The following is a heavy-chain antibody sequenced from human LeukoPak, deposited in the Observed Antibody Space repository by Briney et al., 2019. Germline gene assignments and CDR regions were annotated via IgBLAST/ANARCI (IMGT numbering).Heavy chain of an antibody. CDR3: ARPYYYGSGYYASAFDV. D-gene: IGHD3-10*01. V-gene: IGHV2-5*02. J-gene: IGHJ3*01. Sequence: SGPTLVNPTQTLTLTCIFSGFSLRTSGVGVAWIRQPPGKALGWLAVIFWDDDKRYRPSLKSRLTITKDTSKNQVVLTMTNMDPVDTATYYCARPYYYGSGYYASAFDVWGQGTMVTVSS. CDR2: IFWDDDK. CDR1: GFSLRTSGVG.